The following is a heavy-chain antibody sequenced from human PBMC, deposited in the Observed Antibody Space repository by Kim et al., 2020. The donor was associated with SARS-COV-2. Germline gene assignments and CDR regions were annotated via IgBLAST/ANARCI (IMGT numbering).Heavy chain of an antibody. CDR2: ISSSGSTI. J-gene: IGHJ6*02. CDR1: GFTFSDYY. CDR3: ARGVWGSYRPNTFGMDV. V-gene: IGHV3-11*01. D-gene: IGHD3-16*02. Sequence: GGSLRLSCAASGFTFSDYYMSWIRQAPGKRLEWVSYISSSGSTIYYADSVKGRFTISRDNAKNSLYLQMNSLRAEDTAVYYCARGVWGSYRPNTFGMDVWGQGTTVTVSS.